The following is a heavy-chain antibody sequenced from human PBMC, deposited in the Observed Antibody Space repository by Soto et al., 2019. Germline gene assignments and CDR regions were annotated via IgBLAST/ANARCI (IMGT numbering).Heavy chain of an antibody. V-gene: IGHV1-18*01. CDR2: XXXXXXKX. D-gene: IGHD6-13*01. Sequence: KXSCKASGYTFPSYGISWLRQAPGQGLEWXXXXXXXXXKXXXAQXXQGXVXXXXXKXXXXXXXELRSLRSDETAVYYCARGLTSIAEARLDYWGQGTLVTVSS. J-gene: IGHJ4*02. CDR1: GYTFPSYG. CDR3: ARGLTSIAEARLDY.